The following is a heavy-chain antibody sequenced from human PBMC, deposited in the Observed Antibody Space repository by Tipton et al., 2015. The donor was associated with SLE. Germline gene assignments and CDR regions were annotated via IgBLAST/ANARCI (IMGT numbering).Heavy chain of an antibody. CDR1: GGSVSSGSYY. CDR2: IYYSGST. V-gene: IGHV4-61*01. Sequence: TLSLTCTVSGGSVSSGSYYWSWIRQPPGKGLEWIGYIYYSGSTNYNPSLKSRVTISVDTSKNQFSLKLSSVTAADTAMYYCARDLEEEYDYVWGSDYWGQGTLVTVSS. D-gene: IGHD3-16*01. J-gene: IGHJ4*02. CDR3: ARDLEEEYDYVWGSDY.